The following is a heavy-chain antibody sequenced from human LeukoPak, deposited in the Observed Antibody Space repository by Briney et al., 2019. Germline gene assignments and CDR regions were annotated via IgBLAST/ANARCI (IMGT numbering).Heavy chain of an antibody. V-gene: IGHV3-48*03. Sequence: GGSLRLSCAASGFTFSSYEMNWVRQAPRKGLEWVSYISSSGRTIYYADSVKGRFTISRHNAKNSLYLQMNSLRAEDTAVYYCAELGITMIGGVWGKGTTVTISS. CDR1: GFTFSSYE. J-gene: IGHJ6*04. CDR2: ISSSGRTI. D-gene: IGHD3-10*02. CDR3: AELGITMIGGV.